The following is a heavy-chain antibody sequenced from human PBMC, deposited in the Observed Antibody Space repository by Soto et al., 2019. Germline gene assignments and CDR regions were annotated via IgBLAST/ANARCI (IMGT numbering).Heavy chain of an antibody. D-gene: IGHD3-10*01. CDR2: IYPGDSDT. V-gene: IGHV5-51*01. CDR1: GYSFAGYW. CDR3: ARLPGVRGVFDGFNV. Sequence: PGESLKISCQGSGYSFAGYWIGWVRQMPGKGLDWMGVIYPGDSDTRYSPSFHGQVTISADKSISTAYLQWSSLKASDTATYFCARLPGVRGVFDGFNVWGQGTMVTVSS. J-gene: IGHJ3*01.